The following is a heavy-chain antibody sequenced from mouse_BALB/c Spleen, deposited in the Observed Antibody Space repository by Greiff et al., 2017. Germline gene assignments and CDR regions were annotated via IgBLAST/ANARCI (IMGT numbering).Heavy chain of an antibody. D-gene: IGHD1-1*01. V-gene: IGHV1S137*01. J-gene: IGHJ4*01. CDR3: ARNLPYYYGSSPDYYAMDY. CDR1: GYTFTDYA. Sequence: QVQLQQSGAELVRPGVSVKISCKGSGYTFTDYAMHWVKQSHAKSLEWIGVISTYYGDASYNQKFKGKATMTVDKSSSTAYMELARLTSEDSAIYYCARNLPYYYGSSPDYYAMDYWGQGTSVTVSS. CDR2: ISTYYGDA.